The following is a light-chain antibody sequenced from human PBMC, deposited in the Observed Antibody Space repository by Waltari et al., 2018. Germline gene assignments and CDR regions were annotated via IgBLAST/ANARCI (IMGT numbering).Light chain of an antibody. CDR2: GVS. V-gene: IGLV2-14*03. CDR1: SSDIGGFNY. J-gene: IGLJ3*02. Sequence: QSALTQPASVSGSPRQSITISCTGTSSDIGGFNYVSWYQQHSGKAPRLIIFGVSDRPSGVSKRFSGSKSGNTASLTISGLQAEDEADYYCSSFTRAKTWVFGGGTKVTVL. CDR3: SSFTRAKTWV.